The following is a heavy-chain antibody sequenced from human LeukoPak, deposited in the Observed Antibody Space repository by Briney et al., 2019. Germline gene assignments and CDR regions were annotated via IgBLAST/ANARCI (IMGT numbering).Heavy chain of an antibody. Sequence: GGSLRLSCAASGFTFSSYSMNWVRQAPGKGLEWVSSISSRSSYIYYADSVKGRFTISRDNAKNSLYLQMNSLRAEDTAVYYCARDKSRTMVRGVIRTYYFDYWGQGTLVTVSS. V-gene: IGHV3-21*01. CDR1: GFTFSSYS. D-gene: IGHD3-10*01. J-gene: IGHJ4*02. CDR3: ARDKSRTMVRGVIRTYYFDY. CDR2: ISSRSSYI.